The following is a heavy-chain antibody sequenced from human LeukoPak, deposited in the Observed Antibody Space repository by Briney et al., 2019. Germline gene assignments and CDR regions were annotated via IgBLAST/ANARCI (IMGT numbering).Heavy chain of an antibody. D-gene: IGHD1-26*01. Sequence: GGSLRLSCAVSGFTFSNYGMSWVRQAPGKGLEWVSSISSSSSYIYYADSVKGRFTISRDNAKKSVYLQMNSLRAEDTAVYYCARAYSERYGLGYYYMDVWGKGTTVTISS. CDR3: ARAYSERYGLGYYYMDV. CDR2: ISSSSSYI. CDR1: GFTFSNYG. J-gene: IGHJ6*03. V-gene: IGHV3-21*01.